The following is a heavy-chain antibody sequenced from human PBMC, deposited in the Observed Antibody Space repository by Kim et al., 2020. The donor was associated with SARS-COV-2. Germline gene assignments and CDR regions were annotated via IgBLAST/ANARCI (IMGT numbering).Heavy chain of an antibody. CDR3: AREASLIAVPEKNCGY. CDR2: INPTGAFT. D-gene: IGHD6-19*01. J-gene: IGHJ4*02. Sequence: ASVKVSCKASGFTFTNYFMHWVRQAPGQGLEWMGTINPTGAFTLFTQKYQCRVIITKDTSTSTVYMDVRSLRSEDTAVYYCAREASLIAVPEKNCGYWGQGTLVTVSS. V-gene: IGHV1-46*01. CDR1: GFTFTNYF.